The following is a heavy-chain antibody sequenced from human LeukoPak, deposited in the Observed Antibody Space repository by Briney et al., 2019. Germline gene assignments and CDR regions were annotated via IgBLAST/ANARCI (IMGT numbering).Heavy chain of an antibody. D-gene: IGHD4-17*01. Sequence: PGRSLRLSCAASGFTFSSYAMHWVRQAPGKGQEWVAVISYDGSNKYYADSVKGRFTISRDNSKNTLYLQMNSLRAEDTAVYYCARDDRDGDYDWFDPWGQGTLVTVSS. CDR3: ARDDRDGDYDWFDP. CDR2: ISYDGSNK. CDR1: GFTFSSYA. J-gene: IGHJ5*02. V-gene: IGHV3-30-3*01.